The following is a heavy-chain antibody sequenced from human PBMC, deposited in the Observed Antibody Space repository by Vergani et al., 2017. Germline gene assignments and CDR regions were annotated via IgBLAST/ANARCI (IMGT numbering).Heavy chain of an antibody. D-gene: IGHD1-26*01. Sequence: VQLVESGGGVVQPGRSLRLSCAASGFTFSSYGMHWVRQAPGKGLEWVSYISSSGSTIYYADSVKGRFTIARDNAKNSLYLQMNSLRAEDTAVYYCAKEGGGTEFFYYWGQGTLVTVSS. CDR2: ISSSGSTI. V-gene: IGHV3-48*04. J-gene: IGHJ4*02. CDR3: AKEGGGTEFFYY. CDR1: GFTFSSYG.